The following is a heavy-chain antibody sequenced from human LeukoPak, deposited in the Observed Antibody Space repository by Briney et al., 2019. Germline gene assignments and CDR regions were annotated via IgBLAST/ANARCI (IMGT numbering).Heavy chain of an antibody. D-gene: IGHD3-22*01. Sequence: GGSLRLSCAASGFTFSSYSMNWVRQAPGKGLEWVSCISSSSSTIYYADSVKGRFTISRDNAKNSLYLQMNSLRDEDTAVYYCARRELYYYDSSGYYFHYYYGMDVWGQGTTVTVSS. CDR3: ARRELYYYDSSGYYFHYYYGMDV. CDR1: GFTFSSYS. J-gene: IGHJ6*02. V-gene: IGHV3-48*02. CDR2: ISSSSSTI.